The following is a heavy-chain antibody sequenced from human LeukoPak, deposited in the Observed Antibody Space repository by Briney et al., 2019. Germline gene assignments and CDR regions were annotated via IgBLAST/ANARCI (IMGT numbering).Heavy chain of an antibody. CDR1: GGTFSYYT. D-gene: IGHD2-2*01. CDR3: ARATSEIPAAALTGSKYYYYYMDV. J-gene: IGHJ6*03. CDR2: IIPFLGRT. Sequence: GASVKVSCKASGGTFSYYTISWVRQAPGQGLEWMGRIIPFLGRTNYAQKFQGRVTITADKSASTAYMELSSLRSEDTAVYYCARATSEIPAAALTGSKYYYYYMDVWDKGTTVTVSS. V-gene: IGHV1-69*08.